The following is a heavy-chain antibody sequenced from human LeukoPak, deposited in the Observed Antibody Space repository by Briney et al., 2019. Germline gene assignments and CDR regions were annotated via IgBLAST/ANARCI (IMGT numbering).Heavy chain of an antibody. CDR3: AGSGGGYDYSYYYYMDV. V-gene: IGHV3-23*01. CDR2: ISGSGGST. CDR1: GFTFSSYA. J-gene: IGHJ6*03. D-gene: IGHD5-12*01. Sequence: AGGSLRLSCAASGFTFSSYAMSWVRQAPGKGLEWVSAISGSGGSTYYADSVKGRFTISRDNSKNTLYLQMNSLRAEDTAVYYCAGSGGGYDYSYYYYMDVWGKGTTVTVSS.